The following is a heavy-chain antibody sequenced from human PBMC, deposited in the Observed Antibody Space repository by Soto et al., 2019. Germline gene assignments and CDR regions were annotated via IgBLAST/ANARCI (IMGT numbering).Heavy chain of an antibody. D-gene: IGHD3-16*02. CDR3: TTEPYDYVWGSYRYDGDY. Sequence: EVQLVESGGGLVKPGGSLRLSCAASGFTFSNAWMNRVRQAPGKGLEWVGRIKSKTDGGTTDYAAPVKGRFTISRDDSKNTLYLQMNSLKTEDTAVYYCTTEPYDYVWGSYRYDGDYWGQGTLVTVSS. J-gene: IGHJ4*02. CDR1: GFTFSNAW. V-gene: IGHV3-15*07. CDR2: IKSKTDGGTT.